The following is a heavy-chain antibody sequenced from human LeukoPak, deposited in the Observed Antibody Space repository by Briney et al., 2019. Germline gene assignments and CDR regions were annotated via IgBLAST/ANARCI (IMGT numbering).Heavy chain of an antibody. D-gene: IGHD6-13*01. CDR2: ISYDGSNK. V-gene: IGHV3-30-3*01. CDR3: ARADITAAGTPRTYFDY. Sequence: PGRSLRLSCAASGFTFSSYAMHWVRQAPGKGLEWVAVISYDGSNKYYADSVKGRFTISRDNSKNTLYLQMNSLRAEDTAVYYCARADITAAGTPRTYFDYWGQETLVTVSS. J-gene: IGHJ4*02. CDR1: GFTFSSYA.